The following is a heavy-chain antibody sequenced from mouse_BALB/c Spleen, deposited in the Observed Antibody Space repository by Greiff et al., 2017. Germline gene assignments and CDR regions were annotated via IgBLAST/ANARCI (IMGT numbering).Heavy chain of an antibody. CDR2: ISYDGSN. CDR1: GYSITSGYY. J-gene: IGHJ3*01. Sequence: EVKLVESGPGLVKPSQSLSLTCSVTGYSITSGYYWNWIRQFPGNKLEWMGYISYDGSNNYNPSLKNRISITRDTSKNQFFLKLNSVTTEDTATYYCANYGNFAYWGQGTLVTVSA. V-gene: IGHV3-6*02. CDR3: ANYGNFAY. D-gene: IGHD2-1*01.